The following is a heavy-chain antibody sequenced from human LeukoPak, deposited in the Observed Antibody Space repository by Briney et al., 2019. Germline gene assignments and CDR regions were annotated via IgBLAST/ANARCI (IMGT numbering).Heavy chain of an antibody. CDR1: GFTFSKYW. V-gene: IGHV3-66*01. D-gene: IGHD6-19*01. CDR3: PREAYSSCWCYFDY. Sequence: GGSLRLSCAASGFTFSKYWMHWVRQAPGKGLEWVSIIYSGGNTYYADSVKGRFTISRDNSRNTLYLQMNRLRAEETAVYYCPREAYSSCWCYFDYWGQGTLVTVSS. CDR2: IYSGGNT. J-gene: IGHJ4*02.